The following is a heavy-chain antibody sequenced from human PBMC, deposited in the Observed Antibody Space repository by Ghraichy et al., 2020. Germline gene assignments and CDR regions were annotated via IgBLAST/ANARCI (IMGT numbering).Heavy chain of an antibody. J-gene: IGHJ3*02. CDR1: GGSISSSNW. Sequence: SETLSLTCAVSGGSISSSNWWSWVRQPPGRGLEWIREIYHSGSTNYNPSLKSRVTISQDKSKKQFSLKVNSMTAADTAVYYCARGRLGNCRADCQVDAFEIWGQGTMVTVSS. CDR2: IYHSGST. D-gene: IGHD2-21*02. CDR3: ARGRLGNCRADCQVDAFEI. V-gene: IGHV4-4*02.